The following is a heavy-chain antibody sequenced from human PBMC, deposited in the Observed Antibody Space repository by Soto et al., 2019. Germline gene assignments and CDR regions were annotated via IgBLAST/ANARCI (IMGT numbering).Heavy chain of an antibody. CDR3: AGGRGRITFGGVIVPFDY. D-gene: IGHD3-16*02. CDR1: GGSFSGYY. CDR2: INHSGST. Sequence: QVQLQQWGAGLLKPSETLSLTCAVYGGSFSGYYWSWIRQPPRKGLEWRGEINHSGSTNYNPSLKSRATISVDTSKIQFSLKLSSVTAADTAVYYCAGGRGRITFGGVIVPFDYWGQGTLVTVSS. V-gene: IGHV4-34*01. J-gene: IGHJ4*02.